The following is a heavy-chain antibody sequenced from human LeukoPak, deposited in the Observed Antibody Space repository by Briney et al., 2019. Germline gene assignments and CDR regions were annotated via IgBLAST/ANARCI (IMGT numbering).Heavy chain of an antibody. CDR3: APQSYYWGDNYFDY. CDR2: ISSSGSTI. Sequence: GGSLRLSCAASGFTFSSYEMNWVRQAPGKGLEWVPYISSSGSTIYYADSVKGRFTISRDNSKNTLYLQMNSLRAEDTAVYYCAPQSYYWGDNYFDYWGQGTLVTVSS. V-gene: IGHV3-48*03. CDR1: GFTFSSYE. J-gene: IGHJ4*02. D-gene: IGHD1-26*01.